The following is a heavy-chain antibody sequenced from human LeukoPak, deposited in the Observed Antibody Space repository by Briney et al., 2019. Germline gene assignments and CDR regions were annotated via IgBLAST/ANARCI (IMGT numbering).Heavy chain of an antibody. CDR2: TYYSGST. J-gene: IGHJ4*02. CDR3: ARGLLGASSKWTIYYFDY. V-gene: IGHV4-59*01. Sequence: SETLSLTCTVSGGSISSYYWSWIRQPPGKGLEWIGYTYYSGSTNYNPSLKSRVTISVDTSKNQFSLKLSSVTAADTAVYYCARGLLGASSKWTIYYFDYWGQGTLVTVSS. D-gene: IGHD1-26*01. CDR1: GGSISSYY.